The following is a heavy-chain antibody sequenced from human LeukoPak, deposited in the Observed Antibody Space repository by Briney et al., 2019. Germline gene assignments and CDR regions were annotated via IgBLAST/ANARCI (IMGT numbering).Heavy chain of an antibody. V-gene: IGHV1-2*02. J-gene: IGHJ4*02. D-gene: IGHD3-22*01. CDR1: GYTFTGYY. Sequence: GASVKVSCKASGYTFTGYYMHWVRQAPGQGLEWMGWINPNSGGTNYAQKFQGRVTMTRDTSISTAYMELSRLRSDDTAVYYCARDRRGYYDSSGLSFDYWGQGTLVTVSS. CDR3: ARDRRGYYDSSGLSFDY. CDR2: INPNSGGT.